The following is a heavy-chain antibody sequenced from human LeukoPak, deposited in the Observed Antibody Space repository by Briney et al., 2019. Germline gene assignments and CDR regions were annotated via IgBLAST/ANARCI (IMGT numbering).Heavy chain of an antibody. CDR1: GYSISSYW. V-gene: IGHV5-10-1*01. CDR2: IDPSDSYT. CDR3: ARHTISDY. D-gene: IGHD3-10*01. J-gene: IGHJ4*02. Sequence: GESLKISCKGSGYSISSYWINWVRQMPGTGLEWMGRIDPSDSYTNYNPSFQGHVTISADKSISTAYLQWSSLMASDTAMYYCARHTISDYWGQGTQVTVSS.